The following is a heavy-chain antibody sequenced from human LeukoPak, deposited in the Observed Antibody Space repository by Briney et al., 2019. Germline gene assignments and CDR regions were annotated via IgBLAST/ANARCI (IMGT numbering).Heavy chain of an antibody. CDR2: ISYDGSNK. CDR1: GFTFSSYA. D-gene: IGHD3-10*01. CDR3: ARDGTLGWFGDYYYYMDV. V-gene: IGHV3-30-3*01. Sequence: PGGSLRLSCAASGFTFSSYAMHWVRQAPGKGLEWVAVISYDGSNKYYADSVKGRFTISRDNSKNTLYLQMNSLRAEDTAVYYCARDGTLGWFGDYYYYMDVWGKGTTVTVSS. J-gene: IGHJ6*03.